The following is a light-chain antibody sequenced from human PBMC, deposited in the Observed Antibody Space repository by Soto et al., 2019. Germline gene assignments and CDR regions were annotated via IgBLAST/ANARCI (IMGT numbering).Light chain of an antibody. J-gene: IGLJ2*01. CDR2: EGR. CDR3: CSYATGSTVV. V-gene: IGLV2-23*01. CDR1: SSDIGSYNL. Sequence: QSALTQPASVSGSPGQSITFSCTGGSSDIGSYNLVSWYQQHPGKAPKLMIYEGRKRPSGVSNRFSGSKSGNTASMTISGLQAEDEADYYCCSYATGSTVVFGGGTKLTVL.